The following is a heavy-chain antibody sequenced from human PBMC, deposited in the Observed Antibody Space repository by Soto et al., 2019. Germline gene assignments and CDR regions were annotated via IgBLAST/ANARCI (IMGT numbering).Heavy chain of an antibody. CDR2: ISPSGNT. CDR1: GGSIRSDY. J-gene: IGHJ5*02. Sequence: ETLSLTCTVSGGSIRSDYWNWVRQTPGKGLEWIGYISPSGNTNYSPSLKSRVTISVDTSRNQFYLKMTSLTSADTAVYYCATGRGGPFNWSEHWGRETLVNVSS. CDR3: ATGRGGPFNWSEH. V-gene: IGHV4-59*01.